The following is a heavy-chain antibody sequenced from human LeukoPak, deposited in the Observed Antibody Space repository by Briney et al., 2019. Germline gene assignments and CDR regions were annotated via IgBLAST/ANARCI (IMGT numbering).Heavy chain of an antibody. V-gene: IGHV3-30*09. J-gene: IGHJ4*02. D-gene: IGHD1-1*01. CDR1: GFIFRNYP. Sequence: GGSLRLSCAASGFIFRNYPIHWVRQAPGKGLEWVSMISSDGGNQHYADAVKGRFVISRDNSKNTLYLQMNSLRAEDTAVYYCAKDPIPTYWGQGTLVTVSS. CDR2: ISSDGGNQ. CDR3: AKDPIPTY.